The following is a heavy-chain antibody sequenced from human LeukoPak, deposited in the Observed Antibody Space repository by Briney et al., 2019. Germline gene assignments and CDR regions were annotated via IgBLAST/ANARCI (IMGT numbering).Heavy chain of an antibody. J-gene: IGHJ5*02. CDR3: VGGLRTNWFDP. CDR2: IFDSGDT. CDR1: GGSISSYY. Sequence: SETLSLTCTVSGGSISSYYWSWIRQTPGKGLEWIGNIFDSGDTNYNPSLKSRVTISVDTSKNQFSPKLSSVTAADTAVYYCVGGLRTNWFDPWGQGTLVTVSS. D-gene: IGHD5/OR15-5a*01. V-gene: IGHV4-59*08.